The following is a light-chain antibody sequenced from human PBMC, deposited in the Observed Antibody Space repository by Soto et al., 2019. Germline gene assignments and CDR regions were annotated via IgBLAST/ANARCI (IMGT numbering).Light chain of an antibody. V-gene: IGLV2-14*02. Sequence: QSALTQPASVAGSPGQSITISCTGTGSDVGNYNLLSWYQQHPGKAPKLMLYEVTNRPSGVSNRFSGSKSGNTASLTISGLQADDEADYYCSSYTSSTTVIFGGGTKVTVL. CDR3: SSYTSSTTVI. J-gene: IGLJ2*01. CDR1: GSDVGNYNL. CDR2: EVT.